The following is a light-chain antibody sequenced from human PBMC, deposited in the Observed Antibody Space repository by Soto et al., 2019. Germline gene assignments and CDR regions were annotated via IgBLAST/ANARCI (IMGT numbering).Light chain of an antibody. Sequence: QSALTQPPSASGSPGQSVTISCTGTSSDVGGYNYVSWYQQHPGKAPKLMIYEVSKRPSGVPDRFSGSKSDNTASLTVSGLQAEDEADYYCSSYAAGSNFGFGTGTKVTVL. CDR3: SSYAAGSNFG. CDR2: EVS. CDR1: SSDVGGYNY. V-gene: IGLV2-8*01. J-gene: IGLJ1*01.